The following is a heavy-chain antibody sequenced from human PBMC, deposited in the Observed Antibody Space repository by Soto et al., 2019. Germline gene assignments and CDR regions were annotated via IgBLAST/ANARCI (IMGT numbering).Heavy chain of an antibody. J-gene: IGHJ5*02. CDR3: ARGLFRRQYCSSTSCYNWFDP. Sequence: PSETLSLTCAVYGGSFSGYYWSWIRQPPGKGLEWIGEINHSGSTNYNPSLKSRVTISVDTSKNQFSLKLSSVTAADTAVYYCARGLFRRQYCSSTSCYNWFDPWGQGTMVTVYS. CDR1: GGSFSGYY. D-gene: IGHD2-2*01. V-gene: IGHV4-34*01. CDR2: INHSGST.